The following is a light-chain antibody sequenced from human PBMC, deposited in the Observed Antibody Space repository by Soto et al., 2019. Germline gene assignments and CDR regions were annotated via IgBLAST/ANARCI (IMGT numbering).Light chain of an antibody. V-gene: IGLV2-14*01. CDR3: SSYTRSSTPYV. CDR2: DVT. CDR1: SSDVGGYNY. Sequence: QSVLTQPASVSGSPGQSITISCTGTSSDVGGYNYVSWYQQHPVKAPKLMIYDVTNRPSGVSDRFSGSKSGNTASLTISGLQAEYEADYYCSSYTRSSTPYVFGTGTKVTVL. J-gene: IGLJ1*01.